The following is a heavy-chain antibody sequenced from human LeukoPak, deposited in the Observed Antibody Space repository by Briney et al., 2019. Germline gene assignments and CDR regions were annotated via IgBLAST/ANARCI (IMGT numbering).Heavy chain of an antibody. V-gene: IGHV3-23*01. D-gene: IGHD3-16*01. CDR2: ISGSGGSS. CDR3: ARLGRYADY. Sequence: GGSLRLSCAASGFTFTNYAMTWVRQVPGKGLEWVSHISGSGGSSYHVDSVKGRFTISRDNSKNTLYLQMSSLRAEDTAVYYCARLGRYADYWGQGTLVTVSS. CDR1: GFTFTNYA. J-gene: IGHJ4*02.